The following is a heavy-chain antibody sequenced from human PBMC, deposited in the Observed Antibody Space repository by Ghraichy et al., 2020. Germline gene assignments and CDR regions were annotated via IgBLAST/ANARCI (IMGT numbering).Heavy chain of an antibody. V-gene: IGHV4-34*01. D-gene: IGHD1-7*01. CDR2: ISHSGST. CDR3: VRGRRELRRFDY. Sequence: SETLSLTCAVYGESFSGFYWSWIRQPPGQGLEWIGEISHSGSTNYNPSLKSRVTISIDTSKHQFSLKLSSVIAADTAVYYCVRGRRELRRFDYWGQGTLVTVSS. CDR1: GESFSGFY. J-gene: IGHJ4*02.